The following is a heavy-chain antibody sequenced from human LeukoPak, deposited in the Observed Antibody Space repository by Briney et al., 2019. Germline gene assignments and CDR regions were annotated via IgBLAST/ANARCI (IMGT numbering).Heavy chain of an antibody. CDR2: INPNSCGT. CDR1: RHTFTGYY. V-gene: IGHV1-2*02. CDR3: ASPDYYGSGSYKFDP. J-gene: IGHJ5*02. D-gene: IGHD3-10*01. Sequence: ASVKVSCKASRHTFTGYYMHWVRQAPGQGLEWMGWINPNSCGTKYAQQFLGRVTMTTDTSISTAYMQLSSLRSDDTPVYYCASPDYYGSGSYKFDPWGQGTLVTVSS.